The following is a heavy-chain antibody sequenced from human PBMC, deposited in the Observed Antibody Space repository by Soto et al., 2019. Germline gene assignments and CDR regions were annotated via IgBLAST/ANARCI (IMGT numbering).Heavy chain of an antibody. V-gene: IGHV3-33*01. Sequence: QVQLVESGGGVVQPGRSLRLSCAASGFTFSNYGMYWVRQAPGKGLEWMAVIWYDGTTKYYGDSVKGRFTISRDNSKNMRDLQMNSLRAEDTAVYYCARGRGAYYFDSSGLGDAFDIWGQGTMVTVSS. J-gene: IGHJ3*02. CDR3: ARGRGAYYFDSSGLGDAFDI. CDR1: GFTFSNYG. D-gene: IGHD3-22*01. CDR2: IWYDGTTK.